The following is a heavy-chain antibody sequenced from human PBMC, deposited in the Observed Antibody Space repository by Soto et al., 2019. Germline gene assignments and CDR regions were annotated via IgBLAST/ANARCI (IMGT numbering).Heavy chain of an antibody. D-gene: IGHD3-10*01. V-gene: IGHV1-69*13. CDR1: GGTFSSYA. J-gene: IGHJ4*02. Sequence: SVKVSCKASGGTFSSYAISWVRQAPGQGLEWMGGIIPIFGTANYAQKFQGRVTITADESTSTAYMELSSLRSEDTAVYYCARDSRVRGVITYYFDYWGQGTLVTVSS. CDR3: ARDSRVRGVITYYFDY. CDR2: IIPIFGTA.